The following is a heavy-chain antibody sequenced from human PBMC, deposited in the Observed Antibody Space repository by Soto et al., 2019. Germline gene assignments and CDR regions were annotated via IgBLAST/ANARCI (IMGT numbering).Heavy chain of an antibody. CDR2: IYYSGST. V-gene: IGHV4-30-4*01. Sequence: SETLSLTCTVSGGSLRSGDYYWSWIRQPPGKGLELIGYIYYSGSTYYNPSLKSRVTMSVDTSKNQFSLKLTSVTAADTAVYYCARGFLLVPPPPSCFDPHGKATLV. J-gene: IGHJ5*02. D-gene: IGHD3-10*01. CDR3: ARGFLLVPPPPSCFDP. CDR1: GGSLRSGDYY.